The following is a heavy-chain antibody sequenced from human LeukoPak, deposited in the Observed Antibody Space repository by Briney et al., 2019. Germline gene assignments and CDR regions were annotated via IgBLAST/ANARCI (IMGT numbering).Heavy chain of an antibody. J-gene: IGHJ4*02. CDR1: GFTFSNYA. Sequence: GGSLRLSCAASGFTFSNYAMSWVRQAPGKGLEWVSGISGSGGSTYYADSVKGRFTISRDNSRNTLYLQMNSLRAEDTAVYYCAKGGSNYYPSYFDYWGQGTLVTVSS. V-gene: IGHV3-23*01. D-gene: IGHD3-22*01. CDR2: ISGSGGST. CDR3: AKGGSNYYPSYFDY.